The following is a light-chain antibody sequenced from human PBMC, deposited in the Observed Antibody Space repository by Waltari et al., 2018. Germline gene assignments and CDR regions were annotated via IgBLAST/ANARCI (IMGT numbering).Light chain of an antibody. J-gene: IGKJ2*02. Sequence: ESVLTQSPGTLSLSPGERATLSCRASQSVSKNYLAWYQHKPGQAPRLLIYGASNRAAGLPDRFSGGGSGTDFTLTISRVGPEDFAVYYCQQYGTFPCTFGQGTKLEIK. V-gene: IGKV3-20*01. CDR1: QSVSKNY. CDR3: QQYGTFPCT. CDR2: GAS.